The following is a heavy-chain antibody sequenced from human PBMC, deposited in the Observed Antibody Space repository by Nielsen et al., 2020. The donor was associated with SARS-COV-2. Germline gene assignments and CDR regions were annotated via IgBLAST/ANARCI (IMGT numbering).Heavy chain of an antibody. CDR1: GGTFSSYA. J-gene: IGHJ6*02. D-gene: IGHD1-14*01. Sequence: SVKVSCKASGGTFSSYAISWVRQAPGQGLEWMGGIIPIFGTANYAQKFQGRVTITADKSTSTAYMELSSLRSEDTAVYYCARDRKPYGAYGMDVWGQGTTVTVSS. CDR3: ARDRKPYGAYGMDV. CDR2: IIPIFGTA. V-gene: IGHV1-69*06.